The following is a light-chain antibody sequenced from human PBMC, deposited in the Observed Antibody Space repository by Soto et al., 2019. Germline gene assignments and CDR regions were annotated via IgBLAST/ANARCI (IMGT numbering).Light chain of an antibody. J-gene: IGLJ2*01. V-gene: IGLV2-14*01. CDR1: NNNIGDYNY. CDR3: SSYTSSSTLIV. CDR2: GVT. Sequence: QSALTQPASVSGSPGQSITLSCTGTNNNIGDYNYVSWYQQHPGKAPKLMIYGVTNRPSGVSNRFSGSKSGNTASLTISGLQAEDEADYYCSSYTSSSTLIVFGGGTQLTVL.